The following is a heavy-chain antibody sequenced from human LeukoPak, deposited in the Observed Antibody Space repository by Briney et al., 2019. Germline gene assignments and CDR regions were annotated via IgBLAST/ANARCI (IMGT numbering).Heavy chain of an antibody. CDR1: GGTFSSYA. J-gene: IGHJ5*02. V-gene: IGHV1-69*05. CDR3: ARSQGLITGTWCLDP. Sequence: SVKVSCKASGGTFSSYAISWVRQAPGQGLEWMGGIVPIFGTANYAQKFQGRVTITTDESTSTAYMELSSLRSEDTAVYYCARSQGLITGTWCLDPWGQGTLVTVYS. D-gene: IGHD1-7*01. CDR2: IVPIFGTA.